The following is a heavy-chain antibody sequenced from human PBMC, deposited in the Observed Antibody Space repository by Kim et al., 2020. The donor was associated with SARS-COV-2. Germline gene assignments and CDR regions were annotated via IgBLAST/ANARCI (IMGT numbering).Heavy chain of an antibody. CDR3: ARRKGWFGELLYRPFDY. V-gene: IGHV4-39*01. Sequence: SETLSLTCTVSGGSISSSSYYWGWIRQPPGKGLEWIGSIYYSGSTYYNPSLKSRVTISVDTSKNQFSLKLSSVTAADTAVYYCARRKGWFGELLYRPFDYWGQGTLVTVSS. D-gene: IGHD3-10*01. CDR2: IYYSGST. CDR1: GGSISSSSYY. J-gene: IGHJ4*02.